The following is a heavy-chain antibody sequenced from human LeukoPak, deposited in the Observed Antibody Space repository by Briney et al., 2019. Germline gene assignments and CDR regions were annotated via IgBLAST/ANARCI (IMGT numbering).Heavy chain of an antibody. J-gene: IGHJ4*02. CDR3: AKDRDHDQYYFDY. CDR2: ISGSGGST. Sequence: QPGGSLRLSCAASEFTFSSYAMSWVRQAPGQGLEWVSAISGSGGSTYYADSVEGRFTISRDNSKNTLYPHMSSLRAEDTAVYYCAKDRDHDQYYFDYWGQGTLVTVPS. CDR1: EFTFSSYA. V-gene: IGHV3-23*01.